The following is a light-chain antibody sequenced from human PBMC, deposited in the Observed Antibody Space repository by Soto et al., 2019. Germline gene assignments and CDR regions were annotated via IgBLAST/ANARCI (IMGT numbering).Light chain of an antibody. CDR1: QSVSSSY. CDR2: GAS. CDR3: QQYGSSLLT. V-gene: IGKV3-20*01. J-gene: IGKJ4*01. Sequence: EIVLTQSPGTRSLSPGERATLSCRASQSVSSSYLAWYQQKPGQAPRLLIYGASSRATGIPDRFSGSGSGTDFTLTISRLEPEDVAVYYCQQYGSSLLTFGGGTKVEIK.